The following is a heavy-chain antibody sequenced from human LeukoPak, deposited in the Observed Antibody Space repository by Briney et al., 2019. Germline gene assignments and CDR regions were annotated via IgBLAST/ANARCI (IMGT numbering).Heavy chain of an antibody. CDR3: ARDRAGGYYPDY. CDR2: ISYDGSNK. Sequence: GGSLRLSCAASGFTFSNYGMHWVRQAPGKGLDWVAVISYDGSNKKYADSVKGRFTISRDNSQNTLYMQMNSLRAEDTAVYYCARDRAGGYYPDYWGQGTLVTVSS. CDR1: GFTFSNYG. J-gene: IGHJ4*02. V-gene: IGHV3-30*03. D-gene: IGHD3-22*01.